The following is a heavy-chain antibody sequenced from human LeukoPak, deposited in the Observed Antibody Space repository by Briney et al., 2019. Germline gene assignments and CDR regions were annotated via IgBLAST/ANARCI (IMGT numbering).Heavy chain of an antibody. CDR2: IIPIFGTA. J-gene: IGHJ5*02. CDR1: GGTFSSYA. CDR3: ARGTHYYDSSGYFRWFDP. V-gene: IGHV1-69*05. Sequence: ASVKVSCKASGGTFSSYAISWVRQAPGQGLEWMGGIIPIFGTANYAQKFQGRVTITTDESTSTAYMELSSLRSEDTAVYYCARGTHYYDSSGYFRWFDPWGQGTLVTVSS. D-gene: IGHD3-22*01.